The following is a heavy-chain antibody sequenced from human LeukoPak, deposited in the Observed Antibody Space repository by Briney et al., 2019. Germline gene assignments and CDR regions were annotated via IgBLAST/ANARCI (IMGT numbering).Heavy chain of an antibody. CDR1: GGSFSGYY. V-gene: IGHV4-34*01. CDR2: INDRGTS. J-gene: IGHJ4*02. D-gene: IGHD3-22*01. Sequence: SETLSLTCGVYGGSFSGYYWSWIRQPPGKGLEWIGEINDRGTSNNNPSLKSRVTISVDTSKNLFSLKLSSVTAADTAVYYCARLPPPYKYDSSGYYPLSPHFDYWGQGTLVTVSS. CDR3: ARLPPPYKYDSSGYYPLSPHFDY.